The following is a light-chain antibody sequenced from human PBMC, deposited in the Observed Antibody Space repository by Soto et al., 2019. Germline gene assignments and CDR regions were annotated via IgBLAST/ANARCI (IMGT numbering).Light chain of an antibody. CDR3: QQYAGSPIT. Sequence: EIVLTQSPGTLSLSPGERATLSCRASQTFSNSFLSWFQQIPGQAPRLLIYGASMRATGIPDRFSGSGSGTDFTLTISRLEPEDFAVYSCQQYAGSPITFGQGTRLEIK. CDR2: GAS. J-gene: IGKJ5*01. CDR1: QTFSNSF. V-gene: IGKV3-20*01.